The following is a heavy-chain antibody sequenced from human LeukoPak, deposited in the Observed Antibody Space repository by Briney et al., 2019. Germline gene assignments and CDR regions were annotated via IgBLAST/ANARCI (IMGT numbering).Heavy chain of an antibody. CDR1: GFTFSSYA. CDR3: AKCSWSGNYTGYYFDY. CDR2: VSGSGGST. V-gene: IGHV3-23*01. D-gene: IGHD3-3*01. Sequence: PGGSLRLSCAASGFTFSSYAMSWVRQAPGKGLEGVSAVSGSGGSTYYADSVKGRFTISRDNSKNTLYLQMNSLRAEDTAVYYCAKCSWSGNYTGYYFDYWGQGTLVTVSS. J-gene: IGHJ4*02.